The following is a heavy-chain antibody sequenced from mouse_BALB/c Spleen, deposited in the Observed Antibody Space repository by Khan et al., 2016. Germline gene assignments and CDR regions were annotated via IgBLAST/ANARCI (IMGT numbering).Heavy chain of an antibody. CDR3: ARGYYGSRYIFDY. D-gene: IGHD1-1*01. CDR1: EYTFTTYV. V-gene: IGHV1S136*01. CDR2: IHPYNDGT. J-gene: IGHJ2*01. Sequence: VQLKQSGPELVKPGASVKMSCKASEYTFTTYVMHWVKQKPGQGLEWIGYIHPYNDGTKYNEKFKGKATLTSDNSSSTAYMELSSLTSEDSAVYYCARGYYGSRYIFDYWGQGTTLTVSS.